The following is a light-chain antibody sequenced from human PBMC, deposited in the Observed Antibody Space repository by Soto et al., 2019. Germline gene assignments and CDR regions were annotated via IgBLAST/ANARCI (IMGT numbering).Light chain of an antibody. CDR2: DAS. Sequence: ETVMTQSPATLPVSPGERATLSCRASQSVRSNLAWYQQKPGLAPRLLIYDASSRATGIPDRFSGSGSGTDFTLTIASLQPDDFATYYCQQYETFSGTFGPGTKVDIK. CDR3: QQYETFSGT. V-gene: IGKV3D-15*01. CDR1: QSVRSN. J-gene: IGKJ1*01.